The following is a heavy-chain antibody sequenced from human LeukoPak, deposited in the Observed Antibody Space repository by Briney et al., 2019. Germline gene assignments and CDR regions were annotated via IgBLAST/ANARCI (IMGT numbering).Heavy chain of an antibody. J-gene: IGHJ4*02. CDR1: GFTFSSYA. Sequence: GGSLRLSCAASGFTFSSYAMSWVRRAPGKGLEWVSAISGSGGSTYYTDSVKGRFTISRDNYKNTLYLQMNSLRAEDTAVYYCAKDAPVNIVVVPAANSWGQGTLVTVSS. CDR3: AKDAPVNIVVVPAANS. CDR2: ISGSGGST. V-gene: IGHV3-23*01. D-gene: IGHD2-2*01.